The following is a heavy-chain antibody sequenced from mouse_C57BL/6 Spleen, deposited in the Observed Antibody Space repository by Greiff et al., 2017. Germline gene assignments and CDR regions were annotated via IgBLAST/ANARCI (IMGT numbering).Heavy chain of an antibody. Sequence: QVQLKESGAELVKPGASVKLSCKASGYTFTSYWMHWVKQRPGQGLEWIGMIHPNSGSTNYNEKFKSKATLTVDKSSSTAYMQLSSLTSEDSAVYYCAREGDYVPFAYWGQGTLVTVSA. V-gene: IGHV1-64*01. J-gene: IGHJ3*01. D-gene: IGHD2-4*01. CDR1: GYTFTSYW. CDR2: IHPNSGST. CDR3: AREGDYVPFAY.